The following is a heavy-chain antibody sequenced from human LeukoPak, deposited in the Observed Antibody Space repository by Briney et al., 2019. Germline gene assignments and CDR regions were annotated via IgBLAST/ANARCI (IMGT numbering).Heavy chain of an antibody. J-gene: IGHJ4*02. CDR1: GFTFSSYG. D-gene: IGHD2-15*01. CDR3: AKDRSGYCSGGSCYAVDY. V-gene: IGHV3-30*02. Sequence: GGSLRLSCAASGFTFSSYGMHWVRQAPGKGLEWVAFIRYDGSNKYYAGSVKGRFTISRDNSKNTLYLQMNSLRAEDTAVYYCAKDRSGYCSGGSCYAVDYWGQGTLVTVSS. CDR2: IRYDGSNK.